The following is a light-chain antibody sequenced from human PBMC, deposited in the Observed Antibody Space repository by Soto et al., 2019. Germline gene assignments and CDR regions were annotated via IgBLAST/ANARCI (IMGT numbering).Light chain of an antibody. CDR3: SSYAGSNNVI. CDR1: SNDVGGYNY. V-gene: IGLV2-8*01. CDR2: EVI. J-gene: IGLJ2*01. Sequence: QSALTQPPSASGSPGQSVTFSCTGTSNDVGGYNYVSWYQQYPGKAPKLMIYEVIKRPSGVPDRFSGSKSDNTASLTVSGLQAEDEADYYCSSYAGSNNVIFGGGTKLTVL.